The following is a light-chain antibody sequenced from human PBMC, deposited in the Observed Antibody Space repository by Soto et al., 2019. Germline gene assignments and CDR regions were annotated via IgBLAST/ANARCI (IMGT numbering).Light chain of an antibody. V-gene: IGLV2-14*03. J-gene: IGLJ3*02. CDR3: SSYEDSSILM. CDR2: EVT. Sequence: QSALTQPASVSGSPGQSITISCTGTSSDIGYYNYVSWYQQHPGKAPKVIIYEVTNRPSGVSDRFSGSKSGNTASLTISGLQAEDEGDYYCSSYEDSSILMFVGGTKVTVL. CDR1: SSDIGYYNY.